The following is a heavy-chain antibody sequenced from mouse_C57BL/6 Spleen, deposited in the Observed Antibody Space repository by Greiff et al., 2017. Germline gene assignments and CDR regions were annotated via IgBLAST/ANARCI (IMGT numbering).Heavy chain of an antibody. CDR1: GYTFTDYY. CDR2: INPNNGGT. D-gene: IGHD1-1*01. J-gene: IGHJ2*01. Sequence: VQLQQSGPELVKPGASVKISCKASGYTFTDYYMNWVKQSHGKSLEWIGDINPNNGGTSYNQKFKGKATLTVDKSSSTAYMELRSLTSEDSAVYYCARTFITTVVVFDYWGQGTTLTVSS. V-gene: IGHV1-26*01. CDR3: ARTFITTVVVFDY.